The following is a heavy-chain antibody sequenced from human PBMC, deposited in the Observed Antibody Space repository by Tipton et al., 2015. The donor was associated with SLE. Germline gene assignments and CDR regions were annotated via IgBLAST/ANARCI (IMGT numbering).Heavy chain of an antibody. D-gene: IGHD3-10*01. CDR2: VFYSGTT. J-gene: IGHJ4*02. CDR1: GGSIRTSAFY. V-gene: IGHV4-39*01. CDR3: ARLARDYFGSGSCDY. Sequence: TLSLTCTVSGGSIRTSAFYWGWVRQSPGKGLEWIASVFYSGTTYYNPSLKSRVTISVDTSKNQFSLKLSSVTAADTAVYYCARLARDYFGSGSCDYWGQGTLVTVSA.